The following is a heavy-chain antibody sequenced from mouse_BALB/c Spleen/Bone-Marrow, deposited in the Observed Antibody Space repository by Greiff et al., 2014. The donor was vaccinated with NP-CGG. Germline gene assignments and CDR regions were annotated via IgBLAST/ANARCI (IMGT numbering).Heavy chain of an antibody. CDR1: GFNIKDTY. CDR2: IDPANGNT. D-gene: IGHD1-1*01. V-gene: IGHV14-3*02. CDR3: ARHYYGSSYFDY. J-gene: IGHJ2*01. Sequence: EVKLVESGAELVKPGASVKLSCTASGFNIKDTYMHWVKQRPEQGLEWIGRIDPANGNTKYDPKFQGKATITADTSSNTAYLQLSSLTSEDTAVYYCARHYYGSSYFDYWGQGTTLTVSS.